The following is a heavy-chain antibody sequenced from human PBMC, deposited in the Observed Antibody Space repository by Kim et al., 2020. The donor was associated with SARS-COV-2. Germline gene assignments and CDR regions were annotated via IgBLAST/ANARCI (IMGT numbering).Heavy chain of an antibody. J-gene: IGHJ6*02. D-gene: IGHD3-22*01. CDR1: GYTLTELS. CDR3: ATDLFDTMIPSDYYYGMDV. Sequence: ASVKVSCKVSGYTLTELSMHWVRQAPGKGLEWMGGFDPEDGETIYAQKFQGRVTMTEDTSTDTAYMELSSLRSEDTAVYYCATDLFDTMIPSDYYYGMDVWGQGTTVTVSS. CDR2: FDPEDGET. V-gene: IGHV1-24*01.